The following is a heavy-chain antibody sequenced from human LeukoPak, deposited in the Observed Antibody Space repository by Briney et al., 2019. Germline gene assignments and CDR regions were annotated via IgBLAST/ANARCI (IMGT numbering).Heavy chain of an antibody. V-gene: IGHV1-58*02. CDR1: GFTFTSSA. CDR3: AADQLRGVNYYYYGMDV. J-gene: IGHJ6*02. Sequence: ASVKVSCKASGFTFTSSAMQWVRQARGQRLEWIGWIVVGSGNTNYAQKFQERVTITRDMSTGTAYMELSSLRSEDTAVYYCAADQLRGVNYYYYGMDVWGQGTTVTVSS. D-gene: IGHD3-10*01. CDR2: IVVGSGNT.